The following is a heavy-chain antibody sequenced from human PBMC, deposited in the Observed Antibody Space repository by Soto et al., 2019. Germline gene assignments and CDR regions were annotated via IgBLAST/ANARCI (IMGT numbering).Heavy chain of an antibody. CDR1: GGSFSGHS. V-gene: IGHV4-34*01. J-gene: IGHJ5*01. CDR2: INHSGRV. CDR3: STRAYDTNGYYRFDP. Sequence: QVQLQQWGAGLLKPSETLSLTCGVYGGSFSGHSWTWIRQSPGKGLEWIGDINHSGRVNYSPSLKSRVTISLDTSKNQFSMTLSAVTAADTAMYYCSTRAYDTNGYYRFDPWGQGTLVTVSS. D-gene: IGHD3-22*01.